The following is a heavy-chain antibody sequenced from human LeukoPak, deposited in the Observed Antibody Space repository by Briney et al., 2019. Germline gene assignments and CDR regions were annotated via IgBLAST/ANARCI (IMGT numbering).Heavy chain of an antibody. CDR1: GGPISSGDYY. J-gene: IGHJ4*02. D-gene: IGHD3-10*01. Sequence: SETLSLTCTVSGGPISSGDYYWSWIRQPPGKGLEWIGYIYYSGSTYYNPSLKSRVTISVDTSKNQFSLKLSSVTAADTAVYYCARENYYGYYFDYWGQGTLVTVSS. V-gene: IGHV4-30-4*01. CDR3: ARENYYGYYFDY. CDR2: IYYSGST.